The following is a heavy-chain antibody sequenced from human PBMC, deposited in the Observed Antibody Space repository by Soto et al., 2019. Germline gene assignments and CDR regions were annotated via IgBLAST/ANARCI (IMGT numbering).Heavy chain of an antibody. D-gene: IGHD3-3*01. CDR1: GFTFDDYA. CDR2: ISWDGGST. J-gene: IGHJ6*02. V-gene: IGHV3-43D*04. CDR3: AKGHFFGVVTPYGMDV. Sequence: GGSLRLSCAASGFTFDDYAMHWVRQAPGKGLEWVSLISWDGGSTYYADSVKGRFTISRDNSKNSLYLQMNSLRAEDTALYYCAKGHFFGVVTPYGMDVWGQGTTVTVS.